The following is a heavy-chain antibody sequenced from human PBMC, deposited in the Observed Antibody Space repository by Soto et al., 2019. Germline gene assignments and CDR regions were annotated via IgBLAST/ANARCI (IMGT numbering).Heavy chain of an antibody. CDR2: INHSGST. V-gene: IGHV4-34*01. D-gene: IGHD2-15*01. CDR1: GGSFSGYY. Sequence: QVQLQQWGAGLLKPSETLSLTCAVSGGSFSGYYWSWIRQPPGKGLEWIGEINHSGSTNYNPSLKRRVTQSLDTPQHQCSQMLSCVNAPDTAVYDCARGPRRGYFCSCGSRQPGAYFDLWGQGTLVNVS. CDR3: ARGPRRGYFCSCGSRQPGAYFDL. J-gene: IGHJ4*02.